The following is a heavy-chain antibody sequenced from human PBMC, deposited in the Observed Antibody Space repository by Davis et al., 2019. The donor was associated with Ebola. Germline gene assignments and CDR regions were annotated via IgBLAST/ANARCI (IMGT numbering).Heavy chain of an antibody. CDR1: GYTFTGYS. Sequence: SVKVSCKASGYTFTGYSIHWVRQAPGQGLEWMGGIIPVFGTSDYARRFQGRLTITADKSTSTSYLELSSLRSEDTAVYYCVFEPNFYLDSSGYPDSWGQGTLVTVSS. V-gene: IGHV1-69*06. D-gene: IGHD3-22*01. CDR3: VFEPNFYLDSSGYPDS. J-gene: IGHJ4*02. CDR2: IIPVFGTS.